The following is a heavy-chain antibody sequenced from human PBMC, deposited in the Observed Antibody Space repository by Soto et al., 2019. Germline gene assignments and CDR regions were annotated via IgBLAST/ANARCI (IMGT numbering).Heavy chain of an antibody. CDR3: AKVRTYYYGSGSPPLFDY. Sequence: GGSLRLSCAASGFTFSSYAMSWVRQAPGKGLEWVSAISGSGGSTYYADSVKGRFTISRDNSKNTLYLQMNSRRAEDTAVYYCAKVRTYYYGSGSPPLFDYWGQGTLV. J-gene: IGHJ4*02. V-gene: IGHV3-23*01. D-gene: IGHD3-10*01. CDR2: ISGSGGST. CDR1: GFTFSSYA.